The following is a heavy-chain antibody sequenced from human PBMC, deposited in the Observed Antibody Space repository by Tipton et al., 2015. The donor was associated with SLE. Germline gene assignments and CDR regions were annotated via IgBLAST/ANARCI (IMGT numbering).Heavy chain of an antibody. Sequence: TLSLTCTVSGGSISSSSYYWGWIRQPPGKGLEWIGYIYHSGSTYYNPSLKSRVSISVDTSKNEFSLMLNSVTAADTAVYYCATHADRVYWGQGTLVTVSS. CDR1: GGSISSSSYY. V-gene: IGHV4-31*03. CDR3: ATHADRVY. CDR2: IYHSGST. J-gene: IGHJ4*02.